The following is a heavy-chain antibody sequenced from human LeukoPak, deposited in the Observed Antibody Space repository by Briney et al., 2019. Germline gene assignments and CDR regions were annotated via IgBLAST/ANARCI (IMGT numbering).Heavy chain of an antibody. J-gene: IGHJ4*02. Sequence: KPGGSLRLSCAASGFTFSSYSMNWVRQAPGKGLEWVSSISSSSSYIYYADSVKGRFTISRDNAKNSLYLQMNSLRAEDTAVYYCARDLGQWLVPDFDYWGQGTLVTVSS. CDR2: ISSSSSYI. CDR1: GFTFSSYS. D-gene: IGHD6-19*01. CDR3: ARDLGQWLVPDFDY. V-gene: IGHV3-21*01.